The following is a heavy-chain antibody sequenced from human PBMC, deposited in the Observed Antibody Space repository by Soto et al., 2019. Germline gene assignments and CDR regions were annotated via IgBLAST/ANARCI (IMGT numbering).Heavy chain of an antibody. CDR3: ARADRGPNLFDY. CDR2: IWYDGSNK. V-gene: IGHV3-33*01. J-gene: IGHJ4*02. Sequence: GGSLRLSCAASGFTFSSYGMHWVRQAPGKGLEWVAVIWYDGSNKYYADSVKGRFTISRDNSKNTLYLQMNSLRAEDTAVYYCARADRGPNLFDYWGQGTLVLGSS. CDR1: GFTFSSYG.